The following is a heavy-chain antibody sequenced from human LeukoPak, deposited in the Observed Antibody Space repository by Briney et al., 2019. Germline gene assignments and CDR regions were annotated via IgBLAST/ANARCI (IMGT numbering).Heavy chain of an antibody. D-gene: IGHD2-15*01. CDR3: ARWVTAAATVGDAFDI. J-gene: IGHJ3*02. V-gene: IGHV4-59*08. Sequence: PSETLSLTCTVSGGSISSYYWSWIRQPPGKGLGWLGYIYYSGSTNYNPSLKSRVTISVDTSKNQFSLKLSSVTAADTAVYYCARWVTAAATVGDAFDIWGQGTMVTVSS. CDR1: GGSISSYY. CDR2: IYYSGST.